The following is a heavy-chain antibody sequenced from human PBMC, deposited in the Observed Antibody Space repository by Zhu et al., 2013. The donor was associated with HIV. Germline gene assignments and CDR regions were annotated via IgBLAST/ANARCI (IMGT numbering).Heavy chain of an antibody. D-gene: IGHD3-22*01. CDR3: ARVTDAYYDSSGYPRAYYYYYGMDV. J-gene: IGHJ6*02. CDR1: GGTFSSYA. V-gene: IGHV1-69*06. Sequence: QVQLVQSGAEVKKPGSSVKVSCKASGGTFSSYAISWVRQAPGQGLEWMGGIIPIFGTANYAQKFQGRVTITADKSTSTAYMELSSLRSEGTAVYYCARVTDAYYDSSGYPRAYYYYYGMDVWGQGTTVTVSS. CDR2: IIPIFGTA.